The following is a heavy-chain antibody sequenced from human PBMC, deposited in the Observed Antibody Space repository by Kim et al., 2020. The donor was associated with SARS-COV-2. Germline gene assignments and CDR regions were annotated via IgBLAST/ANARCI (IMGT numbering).Heavy chain of an antibody. CDR2: ISDSGVRT. V-gene: IGHV3-23*01. J-gene: IGHJ4*02. CDR3: EASDY. Sequence: GGSMRLSCAASGFTLSNDAMSWARQAPGKGLEWVSTISDSGVRTHYADSVKGRFIISRDNSKSTLFLQMNSLRAEDTAVYYCEASDYWGQGSLVTVSS. CDR1: GFTLSNDA.